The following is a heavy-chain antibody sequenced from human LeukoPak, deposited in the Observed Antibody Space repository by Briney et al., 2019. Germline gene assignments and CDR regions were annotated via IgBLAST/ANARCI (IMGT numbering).Heavy chain of an antibody. D-gene: IGHD6-19*01. CDR3: AKDLRQWLSYYFDN. Sequence: PGGSLRLSCAASGFTFSGYAMNWVRQAPGEGLEWVSTISGSGGSTYYADSVKGRFTISRDNSKNTLYLQMNSLRAEDTAVYYCAKDLRQWLSYYFDNWAREPWSPSPQ. V-gene: IGHV3-23*01. CDR2: ISGSGGST. CDR1: GFTFSGYA. J-gene: IGHJ4*02.